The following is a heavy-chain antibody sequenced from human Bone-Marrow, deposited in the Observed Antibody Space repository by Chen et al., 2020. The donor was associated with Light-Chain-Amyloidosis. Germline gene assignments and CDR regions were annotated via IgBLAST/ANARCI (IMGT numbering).Heavy chain of an antibody. CDR3: ATTKGRWLPSY. CDR1: GFTLSSYE. V-gene: IGHV3-48*03. J-gene: IGHJ4*02. D-gene: IGHD5-12*01. CDR2: ISSSGSTI. Sequence: EVQLVESGGGLVQPGGSLRLSCAASGFTLSSYEMNWVRQAPGKGLEWVSYISSSGSTIYYADSVKGRFTISRDNAKNSLYLQMNSLRAEDTAVYYCATTKGRWLPSYWGQGTLVTVSS.